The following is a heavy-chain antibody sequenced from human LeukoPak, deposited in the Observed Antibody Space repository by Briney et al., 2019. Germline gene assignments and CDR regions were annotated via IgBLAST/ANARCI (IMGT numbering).Heavy chain of an antibody. CDR3: AKAVGFCSSTNCYGYYYYGMDV. CDR2: IKQDGSEK. CDR1: GFTFSSYW. V-gene: IGHV3-7*03. D-gene: IGHD2-2*01. Sequence: GGSLRLSCAASGFTFSSYWMSWVRQAPGKGLEWVANIKQDGSEKYYVDSVKGRFTISRDNAKNSLYLQMNSLRAEDSAVYYCAKAVGFCSSTNCYGYYYYGMDVWGKGTTVTVSS. J-gene: IGHJ6*04.